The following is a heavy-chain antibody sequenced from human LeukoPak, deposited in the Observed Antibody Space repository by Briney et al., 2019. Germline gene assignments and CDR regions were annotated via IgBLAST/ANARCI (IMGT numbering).Heavy chain of an antibody. CDR1: GFTFSSYA. CDR3: ARADYYDSSGYSYYFDY. J-gene: IGHJ4*02. V-gene: IGHV3-23*01. CDR2: ISVSGGNT. D-gene: IGHD3-22*01. Sequence: GGSLRLSCAASGFTFSSYAMSWVRQAPGKGLEWVSTISVSGGNTYYADSVKGRFTISRDNSKNTLYLQMNSLRAEDTAVYYCARADYYDSSGYSYYFDYWGQGTLVTVSS.